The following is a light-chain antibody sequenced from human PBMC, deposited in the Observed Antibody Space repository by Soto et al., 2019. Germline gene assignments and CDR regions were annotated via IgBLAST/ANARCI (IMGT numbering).Light chain of an antibody. CDR2: DAS. CDR1: QSVSSSY. CDR3: QQYETSPT. Sequence: EMVLTQSPGTQSLSPGERDSLSCRASQSVSSSYLAWYQQKPGQAPRLLIYDASSRATGIPERFSGSGSGSDFTLTVSRLEPEDFAVYYCQQYETSPTFGQGTKVDIK. V-gene: IGKV3-20*01. J-gene: IGKJ1*01.